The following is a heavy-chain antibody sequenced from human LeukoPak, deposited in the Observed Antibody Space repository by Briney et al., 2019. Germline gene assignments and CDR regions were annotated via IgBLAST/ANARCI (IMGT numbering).Heavy chain of an antibody. CDR3: AREESSSPDNDAFDI. Sequence: SETLSLTCTVSGYSISSGYYWGWIRQPPGQGLEWIGSIYHSGSTYYNPSLKSRVTISVDTSKNQFSLKLSSVTAADTAVYYCAREESSSPDNDAFDIWGQGTMVTVSS. V-gene: IGHV4-38-2*02. J-gene: IGHJ3*02. D-gene: IGHD6-6*01. CDR2: IYHSGST. CDR1: GYSISSGYY.